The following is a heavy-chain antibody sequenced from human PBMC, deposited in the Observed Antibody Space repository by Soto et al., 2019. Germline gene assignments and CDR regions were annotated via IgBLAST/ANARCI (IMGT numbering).Heavy chain of an antibody. CDR3: ARHLYLTATYLAAFDV. D-gene: IGHD2-21*02. V-gene: IGHV4-59*08. CDR1: GGPIRISY. J-gene: IGHJ3*01. CDR2: IYGSAIT. Sequence: SPTSPVSGGPIRISYWSWIRQPPGKGLEWIGYIYGSAITNYSPSLKSRLTMSLDTSKSHFSLKLISVTAADTAVYYCARHLYLTATYLAAFDVWGHGTMVTVS.